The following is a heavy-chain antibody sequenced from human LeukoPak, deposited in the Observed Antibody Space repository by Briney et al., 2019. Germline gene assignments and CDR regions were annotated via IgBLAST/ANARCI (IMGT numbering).Heavy chain of an antibody. CDR2: IWYDGSNK. V-gene: IGHV3-33*01. Sequence: GGSLRLSCAASGFAFSSYGMHWVRQAPGKGLEWVAVIWYDGSNKYYADSVKGRFTISRDNSKNTLYLQMNSLRAEDTAVYYCAREERDGYNYLYYYYMDVWGKGTTVTVSS. D-gene: IGHD5-24*01. CDR3: AREERDGYNYLYYYYMDV. CDR1: GFAFSSYG. J-gene: IGHJ6*03.